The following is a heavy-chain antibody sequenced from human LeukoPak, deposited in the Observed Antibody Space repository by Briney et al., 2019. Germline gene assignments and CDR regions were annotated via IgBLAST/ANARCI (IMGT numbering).Heavy chain of an antibody. CDR1: GFTFSSYS. CDR2: ISSSSSYI. Sequence: GGSLRLSCAASGFTFSSYSMNWVRQAPGKGLEWVSSISSSSSYIYYADSVKGRFTISRDNSKNTLYLQMSSLRAEDTAVYYCVRRFEDAFDIWGQGTMVTVSS. CDR3: VRRFEDAFDI. J-gene: IGHJ3*02. V-gene: IGHV3-21*04.